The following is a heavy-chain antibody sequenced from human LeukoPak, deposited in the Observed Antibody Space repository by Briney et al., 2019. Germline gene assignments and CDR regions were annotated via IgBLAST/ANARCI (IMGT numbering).Heavy chain of an antibody. D-gene: IGHD3-10*01. CDR3: ARGRSITLLRGVAMSDGFDI. Sequence: GGSLRLSCEASGFTFSNYGMNWVRQAPGKGLEWVSFTATSGNYIYYGDSVKGRFTISRDNARNLLFLQMNGLRAENTAVSYCARGRSITLLRGVAMSDGFDIWGQGAMVAVSS. V-gene: IGHV3-21*06. J-gene: IGHJ3*02. CDR2: TATSGNYI. CDR1: GFTFSNYG.